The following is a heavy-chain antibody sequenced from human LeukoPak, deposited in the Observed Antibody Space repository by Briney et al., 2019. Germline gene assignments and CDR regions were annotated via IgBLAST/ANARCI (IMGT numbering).Heavy chain of an antibody. CDR3: AVPRGVVPAAILDYYYYGMDV. V-gene: IGHV1-69*04. CDR1: GGTFSSYA. D-gene: IGHD2-2*02. J-gene: IGHJ6*02. CDR2: IIPILGIA. Sequence: GASVKVSRKASGGTFSSYAISWVRQAPGQGLEWMGRIIPILGIANYAQKFQGRVTITADKSTSTAYMELSSLRSEDTAVYYCAVPRGVVPAAILDYYYYGMDVWGQGTTVTVSS.